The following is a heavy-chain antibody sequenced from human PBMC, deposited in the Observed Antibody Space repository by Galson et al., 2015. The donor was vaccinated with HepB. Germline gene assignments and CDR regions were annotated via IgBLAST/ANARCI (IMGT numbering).Heavy chain of an antibody. CDR3: AKGGIGLVPDSAFDI. CDR2: IGNNGGNI. J-gene: IGHJ3*02. V-gene: IGHV3-23*01. Sequence: LRLSCAASGFPFSSYAMSWVRQAPGKVLEWVSGIGNNGGNIYYGDSVKGRFTISRDNSKNALYLQMSSLRAEDTAVYYCAKGGIGLVPDSAFDIWGQGTMVTVSS. D-gene: IGHD3/OR15-3a*01. CDR1: GFPFSSYA.